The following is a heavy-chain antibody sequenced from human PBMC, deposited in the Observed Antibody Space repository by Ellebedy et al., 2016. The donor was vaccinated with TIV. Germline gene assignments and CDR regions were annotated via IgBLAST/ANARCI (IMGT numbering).Heavy chain of an antibody. V-gene: IGHV1-69*13. J-gene: IGHJ6*02. CDR3: ARDPSKRGYSYGFNGMDV. CDR1: GGTFSSYA. D-gene: IGHD5-18*01. Sequence: ASVKVSCKASGGTFSSYAISWVRQAPGQGLEWMGGIIPIFGAANYAQKFQGRVTITADESTSTAYMELSSLRSEDTAVYYCARDPSKRGYSYGFNGMDVWGQGTTVTVSS. CDR2: IIPIFGAA.